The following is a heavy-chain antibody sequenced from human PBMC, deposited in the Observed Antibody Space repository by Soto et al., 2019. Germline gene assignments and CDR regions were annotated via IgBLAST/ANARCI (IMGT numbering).Heavy chain of an antibody. J-gene: IGHJ5*02. CDR1: TFSMYS. CDR2: ISSGGSYI. V-gene: IGHV3-21*02. Sequence: EVLLLDSGGGLVKPGGSLRLSCNFTFSMYSMNWVRQAPGKGLEWVSSISSGGSYIKYADSVKGRFTISRDNAKNSVSLQMNSLRVEDTAVYYCTRDQGGSSDSWFDPWGQGTQVTVSS. CDR3: TRDQGGSSDSWFDP. D-gene: IGHD1-26*01.